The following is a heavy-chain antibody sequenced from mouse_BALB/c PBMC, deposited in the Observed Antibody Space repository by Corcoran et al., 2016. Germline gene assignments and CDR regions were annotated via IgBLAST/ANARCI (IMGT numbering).Heavy chain of an antibody. D-gene: IGHD4-1*01. CDR3: ANWDWYFDV. V-gene: IGHV14-3*02. Sequence: EVQLQQSGAELVKPGASVKLSCTASGFNIKDTYMHWVKQRPEQGLEWIGRIDPANGNTKYDPTFQGKATITADTSSNTAYRQLSSLTSEDTAVYYCANWDWYFDVWGAGTTVTVSS. J-gene: IGHJ1*01. CDR2: IDPANGNT. CDR1: GFNIKDTY.